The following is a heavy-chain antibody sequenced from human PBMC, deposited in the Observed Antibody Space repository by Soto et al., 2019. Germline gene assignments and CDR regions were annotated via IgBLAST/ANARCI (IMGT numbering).Heavy chain of an antibody. CDR3: ARGLNGAFDI. V-gene: IGHV1-3*01. CDR1: GYTFTSYS. CDR2: INAGNGNT. J-gene: IGHJ3*02. Sequence: SAKPSSKARGYTFTSYSRHWVRQAPGQRLEWMGWINAGNGNTKYSQKFQGRVTITRDTSASTAYMELSSLRSEDMAVYYCARGLNGAFDIWGQGTMVT.